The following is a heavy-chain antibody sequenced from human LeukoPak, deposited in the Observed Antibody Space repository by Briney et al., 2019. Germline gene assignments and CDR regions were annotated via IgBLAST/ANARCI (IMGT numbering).Heavy chain of an antibody. CDR2: INPNSGGT. D-gene: IGHD1-7*01. CDR1: GYTFTVTGYY. CDR3: ARVPHRGTIVELPGTILDAFDI. Sequence: ASVKISCKVSGYTFTVTGYYIHWVRRAPGQGLEWMGWINPNSGGTNYAQRFQGRITMTRDTSISTAYMELSSLRSDDTALYYCARVPHRGTIVELPGTILDAFDIWSQGTMVTVFS. J-gene: IGHJ3*02. V-gene: IGHV1-2*02.